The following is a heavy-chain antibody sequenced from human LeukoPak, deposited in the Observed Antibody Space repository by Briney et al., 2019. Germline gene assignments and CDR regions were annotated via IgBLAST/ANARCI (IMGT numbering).Heavy chain of an antibody. Sequence: ASVKVSCKASGYTFTSYYMHWVRQAPGQGLEWMGIINPSGGSTSYAQKFQGRVTITTDESTSTAYMELSSLRSEDTAVYYCAVSGVYCGGDCSKDYWGQGTLVTVSS. CDR1: GYTFTSYY. CDR2: INPSGGST. D-gene: IGHD2-21*02. CDR3: AVSGVYCGGDCSKDY. V-gene: IGHV1-46*01. J-gene: IGHJ4*02.